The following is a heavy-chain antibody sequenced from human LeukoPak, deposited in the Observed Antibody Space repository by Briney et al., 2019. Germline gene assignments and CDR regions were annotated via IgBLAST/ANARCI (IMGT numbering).Heavy chain of an antibody. V-gene: IGHV1-69*05. J-gene: IGHJ3*02. CDR3: AKPVSRHDAFDI. CDR1: GGTFSSYA. Sequence: SVKVSCKASGGTFSSYAISWVRQAPGQGLEWMGGIIPIFGTANYAQKFQGRVTITTDESTSTAYMELSSLRSEDTAVYYCAKPVSRHDAFDIWGQGTMVTVSS. CDR2: IIPIFGTA. D-gene: IGHD2-8*01.